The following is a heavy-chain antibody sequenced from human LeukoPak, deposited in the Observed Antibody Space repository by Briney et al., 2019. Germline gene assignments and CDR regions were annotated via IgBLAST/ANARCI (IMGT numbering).Heavy chain of an antibody. J-gene: IGHJ4*02. CDR2: IKEDGSEK. V-gene: IGHV3-7*01. CDR3: VSCGTTTCIIRFDH. CDR1: GFTFSRYW. Sequence: GGSLRLSCAASGFTFSRYWMNWVRQAPGKGLELVASIKEDGSEKSYVDSVKGRFTISRDNAKNSLYLQMNSLRAEDTAIYYCVSCGTTTCIIRFDHWGQGTLVTVSS. D-gene: IGHD2-2*01.